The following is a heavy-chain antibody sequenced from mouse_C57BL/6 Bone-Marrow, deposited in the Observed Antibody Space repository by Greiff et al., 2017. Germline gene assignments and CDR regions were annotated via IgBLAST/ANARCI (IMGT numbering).Heavy chain of an antibody. Sequence: VQGVESGAELARPGASVKLSCKASGYTFTSYGISWVKQRTGQGLEWIGEIYPRSGNTYYNEKFKGKATLTADKSSSTAYMELRSLTSEDSAVYFCAEGYTAWFAYWGQGTLVTVSA. CDR2: IYPRSGNT. CDR1: GYTFTSYG. J-gene: IGHJ3*01. D-gene: IGHD2-2*01. V-gene: IGHV1-81*01. CDR3: AEGYTAWFAY.